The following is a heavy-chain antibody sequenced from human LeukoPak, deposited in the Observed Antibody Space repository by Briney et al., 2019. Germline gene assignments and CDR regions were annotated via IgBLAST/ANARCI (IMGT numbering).Heavy chain of an antibody. CDR3: ARAYPNASGYFDRFNGFDP. D-gene: IGHD3-22*01. V-gene: IGHV4-59*01. CDR2: IYSSWST. Sequence: SETLSLTCTVSGVSISSYYWNWVRQPPGKGLERIGNIYSSWSTDYNPSLKLRVTISQDTSKFQFSLRLNSVTAADTAVYYCARAYPNASGYFDRFNGFDPWGQGTLVTVSS. J-gene: IGHJ5*02. CDR1: GVSISSYY.